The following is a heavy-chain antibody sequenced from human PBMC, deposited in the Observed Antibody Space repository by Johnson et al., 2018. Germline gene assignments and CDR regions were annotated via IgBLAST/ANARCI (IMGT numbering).Heavy chain of an antibody. CDR2: ISYDGSNK. CDR3: AKAASPAVAGDDDAVDI. V-gene: IGHV3-30*18. CDR1: GFTFSAYG. D-gene: IGHD6-19*01. J-gene: IGHJ3*02. Sequence: QVQLVQSGGGVVQPGRSLRLSCAASGFTFSAYGIHWVRQAPGKGLEWVAVISYDGSNKYYADSVKGRFPISRDNSKNTLYLQMNSLRAEDTALYYCAKAASPAVAGDDDAVDIWGQGTMVTVSS.